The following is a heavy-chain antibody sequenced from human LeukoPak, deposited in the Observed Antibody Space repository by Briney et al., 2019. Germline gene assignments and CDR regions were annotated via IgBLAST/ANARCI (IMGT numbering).Heavy chain of an antibody. J-gene: IGHJ5*02. CDR3: ARDRYCIGGICYSGRFDP. D-gene: IGHD2-15*01. Sequence: PSETLSLTCTVSGGSMNDYYWSWIPQPPGKGLEWIGYMYYSGSTNYNPSLKSRVSIAIDTSKNQFSLKLSSVTAADTAVYYCARDRYCIGGICYSGRFDPWGRGTLVTVSS. V-gene: IGHV4-59*01. CDR1: GGSMNDYY. CDR2: MYYSGST.